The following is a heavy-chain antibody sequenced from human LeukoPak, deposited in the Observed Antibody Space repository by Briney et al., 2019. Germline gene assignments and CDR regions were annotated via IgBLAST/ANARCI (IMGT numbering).Heavy chain of an antibody. CDR2: ISAYNGNT. J-gene: IGHJ4*02. CDR1: GYTFTSYG. CDR3: ARPRFGWNPYYFDY. V-gene: IGHV1-18*01. D-gene: IGHD1-1*01. Sequence: ASVKVSCKASGYTFTSYGISWVRQAPGQGLEWMGWISAYNGNTNYAQKLQGRVTMTTDTCTSTAYMELRRLRSDDTAVYYCARPRFGWNPYYFDYWGQGTLVTVSS.